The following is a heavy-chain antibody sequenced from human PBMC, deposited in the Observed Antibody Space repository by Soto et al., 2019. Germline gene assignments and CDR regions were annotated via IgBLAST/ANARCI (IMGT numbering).Heavy chain of an antibody. V-gene: IGHV1-3*01. CDR1: GYTFTSYA. Sequence: QVQLVQSGAEVKKPGASVKVFCKASGYTFTSYAMHWVRQAPGQRLEWMGWINAGNGNTKYSQKFQGRVTITRDTSASTAYMELSSLRSEDTAVYYCAKGGIAVAGILHWGQGTLVTVSS. CDR2: INAGNGNT. CDR3: AKGGIAVAGILH. J-gene: IGHJ4*02. D-gene: IGHD6-19*01.